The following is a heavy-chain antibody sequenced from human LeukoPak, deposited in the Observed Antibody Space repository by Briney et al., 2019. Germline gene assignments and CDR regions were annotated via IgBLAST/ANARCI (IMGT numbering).Heavy chain of an antibody. CDR3: AKDGAWYYYGSGTHFHYFDY. V-gene: IGHV3-30*02. CDR1: GFTFSSYG. D-gene: IGHD3-10*01. CDR2: IRYDGSNK. J-gene: IGHJ4*02. Sequence: GGSLRLSCAASGFTFSSYGMHWVRQAPGKGLEWVAFIRYDGSNKYYADSVKGRFTISRDNSKNTLYLQMNSLRAEDTAVYYCAKDGAWYYYGSGTHFHYFDYWGQGTLVTVSS.